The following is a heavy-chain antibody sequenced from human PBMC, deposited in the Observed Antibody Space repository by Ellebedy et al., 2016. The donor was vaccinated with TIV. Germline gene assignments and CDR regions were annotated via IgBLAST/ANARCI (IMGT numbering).Heavy chain of an antibody. CDR1: KFTVSYNY. CDR2: FYTDDST. Sequence: GESLKISCAASKFTVSYNYMNWVRQAPGKGPEWVSGFYTDDSTYYADSVKGRFSISRDNSKNTLYLQMNSLSTEDTAVYYCARASFYDVDLSGWYFDLWGRGTLVTVSS. CDR3: ARASFYDVDLSGWYFDL. J-gene: IGHJ2*01. V-gene: IGHV3-66*01. D-gene: IGHD3-10*02.